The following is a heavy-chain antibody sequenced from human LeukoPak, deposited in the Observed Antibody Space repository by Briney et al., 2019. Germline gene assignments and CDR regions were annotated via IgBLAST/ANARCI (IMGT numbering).Heavy chain of an antibody. Sequence: PGRSLRLSCAASGFTFSTYAMHWVRQAPGKGLEWVAVISYDGSNKYHADSAKGRFTISRDNSENTLYLQMNSLRAEDTAVYYCAGKEYSGSYGWFDPWGQGTLVTVSS. D-gene: IGHD1-26*01. CDR3: AGKEYSGSYGWFDP. V-gene: IGHV3-30*04. CDR1: GFTFSTYA. J-gene: IGHJ5*02. CDR2: ISYDGSNK.